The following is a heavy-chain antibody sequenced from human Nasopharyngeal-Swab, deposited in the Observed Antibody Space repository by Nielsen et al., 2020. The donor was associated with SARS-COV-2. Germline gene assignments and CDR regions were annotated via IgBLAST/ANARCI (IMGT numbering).Heavy chain of an antibody. CDR2: MNPNSGNT. Sequence: ASVKVSCKASGYTFTSYDINWVRQATGQGLEWMGWMNPNSGNTGYAQKFQGRVTMTRNTSISTAYMELSSLRSEDTAVYYCATIGYCSSTSCYTDYYYMDVWGKGTTVTVSS. V-gene: IGHV1-8*01. D-gene: IGHD2-2*02. J-gene: IGHJ6*03. CDR3: ATIGYCSSTSCYTDYYYMDV. CDR1: GYTFTSYD.